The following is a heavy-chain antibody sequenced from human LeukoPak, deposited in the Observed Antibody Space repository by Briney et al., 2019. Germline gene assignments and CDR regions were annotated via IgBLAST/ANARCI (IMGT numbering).Heavy chain of an antibody. CDR1: GGSFSGYY. CDR2: INHSVST. CDR3: ARGQQDYYGSGSYDY. J-gene: IGHJ4*02. V-gene: IGHV4-34*01. D-gene: IGHD3-10*01. Sequence: PSETLSLTCAVYGGSFSGYYCSWIRQPPRKGLEWIGEINHSVSTNYNPSLKTRGTISVDTSKNQCSLKLSSVTAADTAVYYCARGQQDYYGSGSYDYWGQGTLVTVSS.